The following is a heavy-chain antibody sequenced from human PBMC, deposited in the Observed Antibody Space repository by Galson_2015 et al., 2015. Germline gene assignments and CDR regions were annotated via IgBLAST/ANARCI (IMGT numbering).Heavy chain of an antibody. CDR3: AREPMGFGDDAFDI. CDR2: IKQDGSEK. V-gene: IGHV3-7*05. D-gene: IGHD3-10*01. J-gene: IGHJ3*02. Sequence: SLRLSCAASGFTFSSYWMSWVRQAPGKGLEWVANIKQDGSEKYYVDSVKGRFTISRDNAKNSLYLQMNSLRAEDTAVYYCAREPMGFGDDAFDIWGQGTMVTVSS. CDR1: GFTFSSYW.